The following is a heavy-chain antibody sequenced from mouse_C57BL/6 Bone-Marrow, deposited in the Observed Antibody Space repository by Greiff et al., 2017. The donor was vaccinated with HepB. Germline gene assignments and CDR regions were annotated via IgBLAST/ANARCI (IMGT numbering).Heavy chain of an antibody. CDR3: ARIGDGYYDFYYAMDY. CDR1: GYTFTSYW. J-gene: IGHJ4*01. V-gene: IGHV1-64*01. Sequence: QVQLQQPGAELVKPGASVKLSCKASGYTFTSYWMHWVKQRPGQGLEWIGMIHPNSGSTNYNEKFKSKATLTVDKSSITAYMQLSSLTSEDSAVYYCARIGDGYYDFYYAMDYWGQGTSVTVSS. D-gene: IGHD2-3*01. CDR2: IHPNSGST.